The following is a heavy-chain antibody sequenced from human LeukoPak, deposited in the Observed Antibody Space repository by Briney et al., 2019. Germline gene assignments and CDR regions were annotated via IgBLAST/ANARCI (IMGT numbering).Heavy chain of an antibody. CDR1: GFSFRDYN. CDR2: ITDSGSTI. V-gene: IGHV3-11*01. J-gene: IGHJ6*01. CDR3: ARSIGLTGGGVDV. Sequence: GGSLRLSCAPSGFSFRDYNMNWVRQAPGRGLEGVSYITDSGSTIHYADSVHGRFTNSRDNAKNSLYLQMNSLRAEDSAVYYCARSIGLTGGGVDVWGGGTAVTVSS. D-gene: IGHD3-9*01.